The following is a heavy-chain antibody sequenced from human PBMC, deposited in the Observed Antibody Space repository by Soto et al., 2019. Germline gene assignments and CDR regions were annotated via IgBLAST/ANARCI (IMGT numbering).Heavy chain of an antibody. CDR3: ARDAERNWFDP. CDR2: XGPYSGVT. V-gene: IGHV1-2*02. CDR1: GYTFTDHY. Sequence: GASVKVSCKASGYTFTDHYMHWLRQAPGQGLEWVGWXGPYSGVTKYAQKFQGRVTMTGDMSISTAYMELSRLRSDDTAVYYCARDAERNWFDPWGQGTLVTVSS. J-gene: IGHJ5*02.